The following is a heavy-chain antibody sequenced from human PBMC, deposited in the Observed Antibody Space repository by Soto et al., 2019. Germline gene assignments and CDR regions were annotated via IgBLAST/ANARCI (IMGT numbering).Heavy chain of an antibody. V-gene: IGHV3-30*18. J-gene: IGHJ6*02. D-gene: IGHD2-21*01. CDR2: ISYDGSNK. Sequence: PGGSLRLSCAASGFTFSSYGMHWVRQAPGKGLEWVAVISYDGSNKYYADSVKGRFTISRDNSKNTLYLQMNSLRAEDTAVYYCAKEFVHMRYYYYGMDVWGQGTTVTVSS. CDR1: GFTFSSYG. CDR3: AKEFVHMRYYYYGMDV.